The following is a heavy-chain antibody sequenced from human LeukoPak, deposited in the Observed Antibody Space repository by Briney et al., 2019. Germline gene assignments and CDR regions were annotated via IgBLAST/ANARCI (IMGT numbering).Heavy chain of an antibody. J-gene: IGHJ4*02. Sequence: SETLSLTCTVSGGSISSSSYYWGWIRQPPGKGLEWIGSIYYSGSTYYNPSLKSRVTISVDTSKNQFSLKLSSVTAADTAVYYCARGAGSWIALENPRHFDYWGQGTLVTVSS. D-gene: IGHD1-1*01. CDR3: ARGAGSWIALENPRHFDY. CDR1: GGSISSSSYY. CDR2: IYYSGST. V-gene: IGHV4-39*07.